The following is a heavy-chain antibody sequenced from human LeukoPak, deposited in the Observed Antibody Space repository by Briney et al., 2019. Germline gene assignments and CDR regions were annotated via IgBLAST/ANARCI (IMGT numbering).Heavy chain of an antibody. CDR1: EFSGGSNY. D-gene: IGHD2-8*02. CDR3: ARATPRYCTRGVCYIATWLPGYFDY. Sequence: GTLRLSCAASEFSGGSNYMTWQRQAPGKEREWSGEIYHSGSTNYNQSLNSRVTISVDTSKTQFSLKLSSVTAADTAVYYCARATPRYCTRGVCYIATWLPGYFDYWGQGTLVTVSS. J-gene: IGHJ4*02. V-gene: IGHV4-34*01. CDR2: IYHSGST.